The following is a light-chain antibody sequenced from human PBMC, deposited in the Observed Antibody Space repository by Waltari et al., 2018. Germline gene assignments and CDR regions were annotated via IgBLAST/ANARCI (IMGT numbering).Light chain of an antibody. Sequence: SYVLTQTPSVSVAPGKTARITCGGANLGSKTVPWYQERPGQAPVVVVFDDNDRPSGIPERFSGSNSGDTATLTISRVEAGDEADYYCQVWDTTPDLNWVFGGGTKLTVL. J-gene: IGLJ3*02. CDR3: QVWDTTPDLNWV. CDR2: DDN. CDR1: NLGSKT. V-gene: IGLV3-21*03.